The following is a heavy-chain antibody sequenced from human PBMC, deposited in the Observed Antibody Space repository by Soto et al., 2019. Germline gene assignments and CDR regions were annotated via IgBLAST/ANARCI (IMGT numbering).Heavy chain of an antibody. CDR2: ISYDGSNK. Sequence: QVQLVESGGGVVQPGRSLRLSCAASGFTFSSYGMHWVRQAPGKGLEWVAVISYDGSNKYYADSVKGRFTISRDNSKNTLYLQMNSLIAEDTAVYYCAKAVDTAIVTLNLHQWGQGTLVTVSS. D-gene: IGHD5-18*01. J-gene: IGHJ4*02. CDR3: AKAVDTAIVTLNLHQ. V-gene: IGHV3-30*18. CDR1: GFTFSSYG.